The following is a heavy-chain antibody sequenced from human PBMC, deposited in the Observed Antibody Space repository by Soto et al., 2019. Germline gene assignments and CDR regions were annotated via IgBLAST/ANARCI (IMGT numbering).Heavy chain of an antibody. CDR2: IKEDGSEK. D-gene: IGHD3-16*01. V-gene: IGHV3-7*03. J-gene: IGHJ4*02. CDR1: GFTFSTYW. Sequence: EVQLVESGGGLVQPGGSLRLSCAASGFTFSTYWMSWVRQAPGTGLEWVANIKEDGSEKYYVGSVKGRFTISRDNANNSSYLQTNSLRAEDTAVYYCVRVGRVGGYWGQGTLVTVPS. CDR3: VRVGRVGGY.